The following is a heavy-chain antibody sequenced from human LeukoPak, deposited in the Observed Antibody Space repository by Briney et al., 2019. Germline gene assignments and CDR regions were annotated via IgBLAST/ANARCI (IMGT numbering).Heavy chain of an antibody. D-gene: IGHD3-10*01. CDR3: ARSGPYYYYYMDV. Sequence: TSETLSLTCTVSGVSITSDYWGWIRQSPGKGLEWIGSIYHSGSTYYNLPLMSRVTMSVDTSKNQFSLKLSAVTAADTAVYYCARSGPYYYYYMDVWGKGNEVIVSS. CDR2: IYHSGST. J-gene: IGHJ6*03. CDR1: GVSITSDY. V-gene: IGHV4-38-2*02.